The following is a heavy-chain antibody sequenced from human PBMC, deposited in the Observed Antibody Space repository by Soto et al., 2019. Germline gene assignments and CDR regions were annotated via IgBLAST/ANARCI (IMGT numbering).Heavy chain of an antibody. CDR2: IYSGGST. V-gene: IGHV3-53*01. CDR1: GFTVSSNY. D-gene: IGHD1-26*01. Sequence: PGGSLRLSCVASGFTVSSNYMSWVRQAPGKGLEWVSVIYSGGSTYYADSVKGRFTVSRDISKNTLFLQMNSLRAEDTAVYYCARSPLVRATKYWGQGTLVTVSS. J-gene: IGHJ4*02. CDR3: ARSPLVRATKY.